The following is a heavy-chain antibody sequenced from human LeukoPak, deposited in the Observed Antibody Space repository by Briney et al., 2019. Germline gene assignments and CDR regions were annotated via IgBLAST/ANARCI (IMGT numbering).Heavy chain of an antibody. V-gene: IGHV3-23*01. J-gene: IGHJ4*02. CDR1: GFTFSSYA. D-gene: IGHD3-3*01. CDR2: INGRADST. CDR3: AKLQYFDFWSAPGN. Sequence: GGSLRLSCAASGFTFSSYAMTWVRQAPGKGLEWVSTINGRADSTYYADSVKGRFTISRDNSKNTLYLQVSSLRAGDTAVYYCAKLQYFDFWSAPGNWGQGTLVTVSS.